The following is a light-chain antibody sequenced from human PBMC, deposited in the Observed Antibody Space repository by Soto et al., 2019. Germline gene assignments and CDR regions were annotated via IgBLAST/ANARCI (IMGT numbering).Light chain of an antibody. CDR1: QSLSNNIY. CDR3: QQYGSSLT. CDR2: DAS. J-gene: IGKJ4*01. V-gene: IGKV3-20*01. Sequence: EIVMTQSPATLSVSPGERATLACSASQSLSNNIYLAWYQQKPGQAPRLLIYDASNRATDIPDRFSGSGSGTDFTLTISRLEPEDFAVYYCQQYGSSLTFGGGTKVDIK.